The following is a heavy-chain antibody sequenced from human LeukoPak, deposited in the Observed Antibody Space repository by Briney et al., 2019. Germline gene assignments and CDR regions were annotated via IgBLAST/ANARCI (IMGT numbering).Heavy chain of an antibody. Sequence: GASVKVSCKASGYTFTSYDINWVRQATGQGLEWMGWMNPNSGNTGYAQKFQGRVTMTRNTSISTAYMELSSLRSEDTAVYYCARDPGDIAPNWFDPWGQGTLVTVSS. D-gene: IGHD5-12*01. CDR1: GYTFTSYD. CDR3: ARDPGDIAPNWFDP. CDR2: MNPNSGNT. J-gene: IGHJ5*02. V-gene: IGHV1-8*01.